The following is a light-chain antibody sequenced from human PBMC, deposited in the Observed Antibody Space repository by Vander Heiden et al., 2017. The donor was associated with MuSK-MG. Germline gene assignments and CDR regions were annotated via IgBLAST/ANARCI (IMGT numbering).Light chain of an antibody. CDR2: DSN. CDR3: LSCDTSLRSYV. CDR1: RSNIGTTY. V-gene: IGLV1-51*01. Sequence: QSVLTQPPSVSAAPRQKVTISCSGSRSNIGTTYVAWYQQLPRTSPKLLIYDSNKRPSGIPDRFSGSKSGTSATLGITGLQTGDEADYYCLSCDTSLRSYVFGTGTKVTVL. J-gene: IGLJ1*01.